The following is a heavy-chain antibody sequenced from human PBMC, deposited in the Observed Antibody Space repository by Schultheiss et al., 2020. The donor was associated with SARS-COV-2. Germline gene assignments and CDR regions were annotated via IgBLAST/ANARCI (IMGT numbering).Heavy chain of an antibody. D-gene: IGHD3-22*01. V-gene: IGHV4-4*07. CDR3: ARDRAGYDSSGYFFDY. J-gene: IGHJ4*02. Sequence: SETLSLTCTVSGGSISSYYWSWIRQPPGKGLEWIGRIYTSGSTNYNPSLKSRVTMSVDTSKNQFSLKLSSVTAADTAVYYCARDRAGYDSSGYFFDYWGQGTLVTVSS. CDR1: GGSISSYY. CDR2: IYTSGST.